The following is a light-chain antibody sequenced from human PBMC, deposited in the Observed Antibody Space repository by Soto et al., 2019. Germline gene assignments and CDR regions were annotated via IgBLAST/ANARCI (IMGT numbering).Light chain of an antibody. CDR2: DAS. V-gene: IGKV1-9*01. Sequence: IQLTQSPSSLSASVGDRVTITCRASQGISSYLGWYQQKPGKAPNLLIYDASTLHSGVPSRFSVGGSGTDLTLTISSLKPEILATNYGQQVNVYPSTFGGGTKVEIK. CDR1: QGISSY. J-gene: IGKJ4*01. CDR3: QQVNVYPST.